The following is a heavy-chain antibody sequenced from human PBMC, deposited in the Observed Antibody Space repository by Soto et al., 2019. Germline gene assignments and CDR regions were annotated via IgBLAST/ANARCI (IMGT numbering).Heavy chain of an antibody. Sequence: SETLSLTCSVSGGSIRSYYWSWIRQPPGKGLEWIGYIYYSGSTNYNPSLKSRVTISVDTSKNQFSLKLTSVTAADTAVYYCARQDGSGRYPFDYWGRGILVTVSS. CDR2: IYYSGST. CDR1: GGSIRSYY. CDR3: ARQDGSGRYPFDY. D-gene: IGHD3-10*01. J-gene: IGHJ4*02. V-gene: IGHV4-59*08.